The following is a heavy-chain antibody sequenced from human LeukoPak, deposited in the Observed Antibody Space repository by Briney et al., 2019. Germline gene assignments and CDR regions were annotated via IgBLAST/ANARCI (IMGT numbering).Heavy chain of an antibody. CDR3: AKDLGVFVGADVY. D-gene: IGHD1-26*01. Sequence: GGSLRLSCAASRFTFITYPMNWVRRAPRKGLEGGSTMSDSGGSTYYADSVKGRFTISRDNSKNTLYLQMNSLRAEDTAVYYCAKDLGVFVGADVYWGQGTMVTVSS. CDR1: RFTFITYP. J-gene: IGHJ4*02. V-gene: IGHV3-23*01. CDR2: MSDSGGST.